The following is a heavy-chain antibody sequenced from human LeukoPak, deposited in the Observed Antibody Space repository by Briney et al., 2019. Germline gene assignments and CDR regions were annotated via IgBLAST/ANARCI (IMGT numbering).Heavy chain of an antibody. Sequence: GGSLRLSCAASGFTFSSYWMSWVRQAPGKGLEWVANIKQDGSEKYYVDSVKGRFTISRDNAKNTLYLQMNSLRAEDTAVYYCARGPYYDFWSGYYTSYYYYYMDVWGKGTTVTVSS. J-gene: IGHJ6*03. CDR3: ARGPYYDFWSGYYTSYYYYYMDV. CDR2: IKQDGSEK. CDR1: GFTFSSYW. D-gene: IGHD3-3*01. V-gene: IGHV3-7*01.